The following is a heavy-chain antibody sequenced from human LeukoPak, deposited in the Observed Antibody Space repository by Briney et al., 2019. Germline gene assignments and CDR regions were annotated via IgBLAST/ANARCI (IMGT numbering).Heavy chain of an antibody. J-gene: IGHJ4*02. CDR1: GYTFSGYD. CDR2: MNPSTGDT. D-gene: IGHD1-26*01. V-gene: IGHV1-8*01. CDR3: TRGSLSGSSRDY. Sequence: ASVRVSCKASGYTFSGYDINWVRQAIGQGLEWRGWMNPSTGDTGYAQKFQGRVTMTRNTSVDTAFMELSGLGFEDTAIYYCTRGSLSGSSRDYWGQGTLVTVSS.